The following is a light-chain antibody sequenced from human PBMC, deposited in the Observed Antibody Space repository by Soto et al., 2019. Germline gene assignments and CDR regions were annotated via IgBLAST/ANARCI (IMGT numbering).Light chain of an antibody. J-gene: IGKJ2*01. CDR2: GSS. V-gene: IGKV3-20*01. Sequence: EVVLTQSPGTLSLSPGERATLSCRASQSVTNNYLAWYQQRPGQAPRRLIFGSSDRATGIPDRFSGSGSGTDFTITISRLEPEDFAVSYCHQYGSSPPYTFGQGTKLEIK. CDR1: QSVTNNY. CDR3: HQYGSSPPYT.